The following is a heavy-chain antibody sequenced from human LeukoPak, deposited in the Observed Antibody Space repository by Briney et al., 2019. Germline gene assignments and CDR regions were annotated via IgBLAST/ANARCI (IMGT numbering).Heavy chain of an antibody. D-gene: IGHD1-7*01. Sequence: GGSLRLSCAASGFTFSSYAMHWVRQAPGKGLEWVAVISYDGSNKYYADSVKGRFTISRDNSKNTLYLQMNSLRAEDTAVYYCAKDQGFEGTYYYYGMDVWGKGTTVTVSS. CDR1: GFTFSSYA. CDR3: AKDQGFEGTYYYYGMDV. J-gene: IGHJ6*04. V-gene: IGHV3-30*04. CDR2: ISYDGSNK.